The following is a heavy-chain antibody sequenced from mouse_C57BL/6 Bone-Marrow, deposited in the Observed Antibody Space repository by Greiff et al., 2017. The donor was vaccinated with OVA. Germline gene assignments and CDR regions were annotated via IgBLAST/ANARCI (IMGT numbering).Heavy chain of an antibody. Sequence: EVQLVESGPGLVKPSQSLSLTCSVTGYSITSGYYWNWIRQFPGNKLEWMGYISYDGSNNYNPSLKNRISITRDTSKNQFFLKLNSVTTEDTATYYCARLGWLLEGFDYWGQGTTLTVSS. D-gene: IGHD2-3*01. CDR3: ARLGWLLEGFDY. CDR2: ISYDGSN. V-gene: IGHV3-6*01. J-gene: IGHJ2*01. CDR1: GYSITSGYY.